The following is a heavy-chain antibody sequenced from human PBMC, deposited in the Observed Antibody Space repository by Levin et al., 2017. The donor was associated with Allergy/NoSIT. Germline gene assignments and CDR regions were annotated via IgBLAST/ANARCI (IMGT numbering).Heavy chain of an antibody. Sequence: GGSLRLSCAASGFTFSSFCMHWVRQAPGKGLEWVALTSYDGSNKYYADSVKGRFTISRDNSENALYLQMNSLRVEDTGVYFRAKDSGGYSHFDNWGQGTLVTVSS. D-gene: IGHD1-26*01. CDR1: GFTFSSFC. CDR3: AKDSGGYSHFDN. V-gene: IGHV3-30*18. J-gene: IGHJ4*02. CDR2: TSYDGSNK.